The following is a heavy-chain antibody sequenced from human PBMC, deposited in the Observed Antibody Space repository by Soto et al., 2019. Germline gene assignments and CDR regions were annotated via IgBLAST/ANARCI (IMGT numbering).Heavy chain of an antibody. Sequence: ASVKVSCKASGYTFTSYYMHWVRQDPGQGLEWMGIINPSGGSTSYAQKFQGRVTMTRDTSTSTVYMELSSLRSEDTAVYYCARDYRTYYYDSSGHRIGGLGMDVWGQGTTVTVS. CDR2: INPSGGST. CDR3: ARDYRTYYYDSSGHRIGGLGMDV. V-gene: IGHV1-46*03. D-gene: IGHD3-22*01. J-gene: IGHJ6*02. CDR1: GYTFTSYY.